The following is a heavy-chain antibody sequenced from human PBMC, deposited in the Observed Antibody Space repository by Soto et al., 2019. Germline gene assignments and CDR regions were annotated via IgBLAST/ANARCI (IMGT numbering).Heavy chain of an antibody. Sequence: QVQLVQSGAEVKKPGSSVKVSCKASGGTFSSYAISWVRQAPGQGLEWMGGIIPIFGTANYAQKFQGRVTITADESTSTAYMELGSVRCEDTAVYYCARDVCDIIPGGYGMDVWGQGTTVTVSS. D-gene: IGHD3-16*01. CDR1: GGTFSSYA. CDR2: IIPIFGTA. V-gene: IGHV1-69*12. J-gene: IGHJ6*02. CDR3: ARDVCDIIPGGYGMDV.